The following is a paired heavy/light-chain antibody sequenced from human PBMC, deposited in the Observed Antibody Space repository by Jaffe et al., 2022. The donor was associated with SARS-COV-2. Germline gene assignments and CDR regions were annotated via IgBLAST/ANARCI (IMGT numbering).Heavy chain of an antibody. CDR1: GFTVTTNY. CDR3: ARDHDSGAFDI. CDR2: IYNSGGT. V-gene: IGHV3-53*02. J-gene: IGHJ3*02. Sequence: EVQLVETGGGLIQAGGSLRLSCAASGFTVTTNYMNWVRQAPGKGLEWLSIIYNSGGTYYADSVKGRFTISRDNSKNTLSLQMNNLRAEDTAVYYCARDHDSGAFDIWGQGTMVTVSS. D-gene: IGHD3-22*01.
Light chain of an antibody. CDR1: QSISHSSKNKNY. CDR3: QQYYSLPRT. V-gene: IGKV4-1*01. Sequence: DIVMTQSPDSLAVSLGERATINCKSSQSISHSSKNKNYLTWYQQKPGQPPKLLIYWASTRESGVPERFSGSGSGTEFTLTISSLQAEDVAVYYCQQYYSLPRTFGQGTKLEIK. J-gene: IGKJ2*01. CDR2: WAS.